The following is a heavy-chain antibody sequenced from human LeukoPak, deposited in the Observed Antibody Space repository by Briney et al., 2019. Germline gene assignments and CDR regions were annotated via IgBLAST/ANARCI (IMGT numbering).Heavy chain of an antibody. D-gene: IGHD3-22*01. Sequence: PGGSLRLSCAASGFTFSVYWMSWVRQAPGKGLEWVANMKQDGSDKYYVDSVKGRFTISRDNAKNSLYLQMDSLRAEDTAVYYCAVAETANSYDRLRLHHWGQGTLVTVSS. CDR1: GFTFSVYW. CDR2: MKQDGSDK. V-gene: IGHV3-7*01. CDR3: AVAETANSYDRLRLHH. J-gene: IGHJ5*02.